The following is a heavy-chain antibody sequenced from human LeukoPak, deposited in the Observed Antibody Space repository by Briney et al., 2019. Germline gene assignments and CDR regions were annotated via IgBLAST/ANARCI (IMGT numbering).Heavy chain of an antibody. Sequence: ETLSLTGAVYGGSFSGYYWSWLRQPPGKGLEWVSVLYSGGTTYYADSVKGRFTISRDNSKNTLYLQMNSLRAEDTAVYYCAGRYDSSGYPLHWGQGNLVTVSS. J-gene: IGHJ4*02. D-gene: IGHD3-22*01. CDR1: GGSFSGYY. V-gene: IGHV3-53*01. CDR3: AGRYDSSGYPLH. CDR2: LYSGGTT.